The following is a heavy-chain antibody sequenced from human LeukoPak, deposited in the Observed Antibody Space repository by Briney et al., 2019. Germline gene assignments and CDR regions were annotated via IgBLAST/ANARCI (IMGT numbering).Heavy chain of an antibody. V-gene: IGHV4-34*01. D-gene: IGHD3-3*01. Sequence: SETLSLTCAVYGGSFSGYYWSWIRQPPGKGLEWIGEINHSGSTNYNPSLKSRVTISVDTSKNQFSLKLSSVTAADTAVYYCARDQQAGYDFWSGYYTRWFDPWGQGTLVTVSS. CDR3: ARDQQAGYDFWSGYYTRWFDP. J-gene: IGHJ5*02. CDR2: INHSGST. CDR1: GGSFSGYY.